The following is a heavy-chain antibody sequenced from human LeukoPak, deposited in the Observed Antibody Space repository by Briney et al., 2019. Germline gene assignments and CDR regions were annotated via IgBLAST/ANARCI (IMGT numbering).Heavy chain of an antibody. CDR3: AREGIVVVVAAFDY. CDR2: INPNSGGT. D-gene: IGHD2-15*01. CDR1: GYTFTSYG. V-gene: IGHV1-2*02. J-gene: IGHJ4*02. Sequence: ASVKVSCKASGYTFTSYGISWVRQAPGQGLEWMGWINPNSGGTNYAQKFQGRVTMTRDTSISTAYMELSRLRSDDTAVYYCAREGIVVVVAAFDYWGQGTLVTVSS.